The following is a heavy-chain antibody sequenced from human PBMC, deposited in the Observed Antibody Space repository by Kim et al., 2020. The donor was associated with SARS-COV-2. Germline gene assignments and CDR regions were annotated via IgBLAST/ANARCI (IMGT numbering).Heavy chain of an antibody. CDR3: VAYQYKTTYDF. Sequence: SETLSLTCTVSGGSISSSRHYWAWLRQPPGKGLEWIGSIYYTWTTDYNPSLKSLVTISLDTSQNEFSLKLNSLTAADTPVYYCVAYQYKTTYDFWRQGT. D-gene: IGHD1-1*01. CDR2: IYYTWTT. J-gene: IGHJ4*02. V-gene: IGHV4-39*01. CDR1: GGSISSSRHY.